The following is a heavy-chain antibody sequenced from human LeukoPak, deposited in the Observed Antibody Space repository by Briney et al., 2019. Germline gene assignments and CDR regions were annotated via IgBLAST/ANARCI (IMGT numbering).Heavy chain of an antibody. V-gene: IGHV3-66*04. CDR3: ARRGHGYGSPFDY. Sequence: GGSLRLSCAASGFTASSNNMNWVRQAPGKGLEWVSMIYPDGNTFYTNSVKGRFTISRDNSKNTLDLQMSSLRAEDTAVYYCARRGHGYGSPFDYWGQGTLVTVSS. CDR2: IYPDGNT. CDR1: GFTASSNN. J-gene: IGHJ4*02. D-gene: IGHD5-18*01.